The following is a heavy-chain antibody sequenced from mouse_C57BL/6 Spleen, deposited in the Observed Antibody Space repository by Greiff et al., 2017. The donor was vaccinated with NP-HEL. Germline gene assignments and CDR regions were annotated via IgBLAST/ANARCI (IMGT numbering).Heavy chain of an antibody. CDR2: IYPGDGDT. V-gene: IGHV1-80*01. CDR3: ARGGGYPYWYFDV. Sequence: VQLQQSGAELVKPGASVKISCKASGYAFSSYWMNWVKQRPGKGLEWIGQIYPGDGDTNYNGKFKGKATLTADKSSSTAYMQISSLTSEDSAVYFCARGGGYPYWYFDVWGTGTTVTVSS. CDR1: GYAFSSYW. D-gene: IGHD2-2*01. J-gene: IGHJ1*03.